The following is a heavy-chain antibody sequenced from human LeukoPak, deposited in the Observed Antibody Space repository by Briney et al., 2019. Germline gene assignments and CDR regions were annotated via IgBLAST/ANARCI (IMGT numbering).Heavy chain of an antibody. J-gene: IGHJ6*02. Sequence: SETLSLTCTVSGGSISSYYWSWIRQPPGKGLEWIGSVHYSGDTNYNSSLESRVAISVDASKNQFSLILTSVTAADTAVYYCASRSGRAYYGMDVWGQGTTVNVFS. CDR3: ASRSGRAYYGMDV. D-gene: IGHD3-10*01. CDR1: GGSISSYY. CDR2: VHYSGDT. V-gene: IGHV4-59*01.